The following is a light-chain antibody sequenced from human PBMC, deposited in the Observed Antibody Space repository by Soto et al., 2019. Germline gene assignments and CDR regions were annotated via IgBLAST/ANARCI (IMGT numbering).Light chain of an antibody. Sequence: EIVMTQSPATLSMSPGERTTLSCRASQSVSSNLAWYQQKPGQAPRLLIYGASTRATGIPARFSGSGSGTEFTLTISSLQSEDFAVYYCQQYNNWPRTFGQGTMV. CDR1: QSVSSN. CDR2: GAS. CDR3: QQYNNWPRT. V-gene: IGKV3-15*01. J-gene: IGKJ1*01.